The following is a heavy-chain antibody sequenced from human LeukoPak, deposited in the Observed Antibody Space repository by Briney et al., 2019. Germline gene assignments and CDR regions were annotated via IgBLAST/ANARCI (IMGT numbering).Heavy chain of an antibody. J-gene: IGHJ2*01. Sequence: GGSLRLSCAASGFTFSSYWMHWVRQAPGKGLVWVSRINTDGSSTSYADSVKGRFTISRDNAKNTLYLQMNSLRAEDTAVYYCARVEQQLVSYWYFDLWGRGTLVTVSS. CDR1: GFTFSSYW. D-gene: IGHD6-13*01. CDR3: ARVEQQLVSYWYFDL. CDR2: INTDGSST. V-gene: IGHV3-74*01.